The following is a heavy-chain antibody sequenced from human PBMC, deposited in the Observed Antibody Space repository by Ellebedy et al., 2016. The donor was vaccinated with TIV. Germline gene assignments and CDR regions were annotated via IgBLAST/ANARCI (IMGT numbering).Heavy chain of an antibody. V-gene: IGHV1-69*04. CDR2: FIPIVGTA. CDR3: ARVTQWQGFDP. J-gene: IGHJ5*02. Sequence: SVKVSXXASGGTFSSYVISWVRQAPGQGLEWMGRFIPIVGTANYAQKFQGRVTITADKSTSTAYMDLSSLRSEDTAVYYCARVTQWQGFDPWGQGTLVTVSS. CDR1: GGTFSSYV. D-gene: IGHD6-19*01.